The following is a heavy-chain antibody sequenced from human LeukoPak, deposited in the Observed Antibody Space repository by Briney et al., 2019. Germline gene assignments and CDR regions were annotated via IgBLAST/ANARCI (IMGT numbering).Heavy chain of an antibody. CDR1: GFTFSSYA. V-gene: IGHV3-30*18. CDR3: AKPSLAYCGGDCSYYFDY. CDR2: ISYDGSNK. J-gene: IGHJ4*02. D-gene: IGHD2-21*02. Sequence: GGSLRLSCAASGFTFSSYAMSWVRQAPGKGLEWVAVISYDGSNKYYADSVKGRFTISRDNSKNTLYLQMNSLRAEDTAVYYCAKPSLAYCGGDCSYYFDYWGQGTLVTVSS.